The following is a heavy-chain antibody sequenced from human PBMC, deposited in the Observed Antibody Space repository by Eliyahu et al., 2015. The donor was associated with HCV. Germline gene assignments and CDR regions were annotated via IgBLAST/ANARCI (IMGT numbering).Heavy chain of an antibody. J-gene: IGHJ4*02. CDR1: GFXFSSYA. D-gene: IGHD6-6*01. CDR2: ISASGGST. CDR3: AKPSSSGEGYFEY. Sequence: EVQLLESGGGLVQPGGSLRLSCAASGFXFSSYALSWVRQAPGKGLEWVSAISASGGSTYYADSVKGRFTISRDNSKNTLYLQMNSLRAEDTAVYYCAKPSSSGEGYFEYWGQGTLVTVSS. V-gene: IGHV3-23*01.